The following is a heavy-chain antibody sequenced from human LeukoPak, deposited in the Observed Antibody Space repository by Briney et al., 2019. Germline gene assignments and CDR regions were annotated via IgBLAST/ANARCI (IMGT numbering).Heavy chain of an antibody. Sequence: PGGSLRLSCAASGFTFSTYNMDWVREAPGKGLEWISYISTSSATIYYADSVRGRFTISRDNAESSLYLQMNSLRAEDTAVYYCVRNLAVAGTCFDSWGQGTLVTVSS. V-gene: IGHV3-48*04. CDR1: GFTFSTYN. D-gene: IGHD6-19*01. J-gene: IGHJ4*02. CDR3: VRNLAVAGTCFDS. CDR2: ISTSSATI.